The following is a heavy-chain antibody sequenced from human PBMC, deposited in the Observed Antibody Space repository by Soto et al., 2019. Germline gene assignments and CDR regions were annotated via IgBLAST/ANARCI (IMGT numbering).Heavy chain of an antibody. CDR1: GYTFTSYG. CDR2: IIPILGIA. J-gene: IGHJ4*02. CDR3: AGTTVTAHALDY. V-gene: IGHV1-69*04. Sequence: SVKVSCKASGYTFTSYGISWVRQAPGQGLEWMGRIIPILGIANYAQKFQGRVTITADKSTSTAYMELSSLRSEDTAVYYCAGTTVTAHALDYWGQGTLVTVSS. D-gene: IGHD4-4*01.